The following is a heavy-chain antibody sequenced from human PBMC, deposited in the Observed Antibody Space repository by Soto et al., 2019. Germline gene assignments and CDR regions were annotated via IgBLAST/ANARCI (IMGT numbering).Heavy chain of an antibody. CDR1: DSTVGRDW. CDR2: INQDGSEK. Sequence: EVHLVESGGGLVQTGGSLRLSFAIFDSTVGRDWMNWVRQAPGKGLEWVAHINQDGSEKYYVDSVKGRFTISRDNAKKSLYLQMNSLRPADTAMYYCSGGVGDAFWGQGTLVTVSS. J-gene: IGHJ4*02. V-gene: IGHV3-7*04. D-gene: IGHD1-26*01. CDR3: SGGVGDAF.